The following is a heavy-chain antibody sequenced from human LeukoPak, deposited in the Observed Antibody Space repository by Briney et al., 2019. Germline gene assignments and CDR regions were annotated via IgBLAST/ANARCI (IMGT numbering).Heavy chain of an antibody. V-gene: IGHV4-4*02. CDR1: GGSISSSNW. CDR2: INHSGST. Sequence: SETLSLTCAVSGGSISSSNWWSWVRQPPGKGLEWIGEINHSGSTNYKSSLKSRVTISVDTSKNQFSLKLSSVNAADTAVYYCARERITTFGVVMAPFDYWGQGTLVTVSS. CDR3: ARERITTFGVVMAPFDY. D-gene: IGHD3-3*01. J-gene: IGHJ4*02.